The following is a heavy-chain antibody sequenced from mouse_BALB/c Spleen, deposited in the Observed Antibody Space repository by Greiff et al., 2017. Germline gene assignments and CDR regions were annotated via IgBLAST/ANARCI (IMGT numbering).Heavy chain of an antibody. Sequence: EVKVVEFGGGLVKPGGSLKLSCAASGFTFSSYAMSWVRQTPEKRLEWVASISSGGSTYYPDSVKGRFTISRDNARNILYLQMSSLRSEDTAMYYCARGRGGLYFDYWGQGTTLTVSS. CDR2: ISSGGST. D-gene: IGHD3-3*01. CDR3: ARGRGGLYFDY. J-gene: IGHJ2*01. V-gene: IGHV5-6-5*01. CDR1: GFTFSSYA.